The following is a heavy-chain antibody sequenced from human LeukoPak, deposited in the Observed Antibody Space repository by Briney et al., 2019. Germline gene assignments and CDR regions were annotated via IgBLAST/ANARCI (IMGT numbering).Heavy chain of an antibody. CDR3: ARTYYYGAGRYFLDV. D-gene: IGHD3-10*01. CDR1: GDSINTYY. CDR2: IYYLGST. Sequence: PETLRLTCTVSGDSINTYYWSWIRQPPGKGLEWIGYIYYLGSTNYNPSLKSRVTMSVDTSNNQFSLSLSSVTAADTAMYFCARTYYYGAGRYFLDVWGKGNTVTVSS. V-gene: IGHV4-59*08. J-gene: IGHJ6*03.